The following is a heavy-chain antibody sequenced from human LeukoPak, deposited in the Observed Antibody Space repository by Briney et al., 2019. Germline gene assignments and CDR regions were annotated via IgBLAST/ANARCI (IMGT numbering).Heavy chain of an antibody. V-gene: IGHV3-21*01. CDR3: ASPSIRYSSGWWAY. CDR2: ISSSSSYI. CDR1: GFTFSSCS. Sequence: PGGSLRLSCAASGFTFSSCSVNWVRHAPGKGLEWVSSISSSSSYIYYADSVKGRFTISRDNAKNTPYLQMKSLSAEDTAVYYCASPSIRYSSGWWAYWGQGTLVTVSS. D-gene: IGHD6-19*01. J-gene: IGHJ4*02.